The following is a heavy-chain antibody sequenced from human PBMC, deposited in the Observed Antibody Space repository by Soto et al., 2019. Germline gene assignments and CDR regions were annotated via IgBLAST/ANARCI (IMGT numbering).Heavy chain of an antibody. D-gene: IGHD1-26*01. CDR3: ARGARYIVGPYYYYYYMDV. Sequence: SQTLSLTYAVLDGSFIGYYWSWIRQPPGKGLEWIGEINHSGSTNYNPSLKSRVTISVDTSKNQFSLKLSSVTAADTAVYYCARGARYIVGPYYYYYYMDVLGKGTTVTVSS. J-gene: IGHJ6*03. CDR2: INHSGST. CDR1: DGSFIGYY. V-gene: IGHV4-34*01.